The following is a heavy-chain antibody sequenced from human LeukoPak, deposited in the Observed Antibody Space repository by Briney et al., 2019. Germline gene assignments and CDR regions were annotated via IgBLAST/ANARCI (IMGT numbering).Heavy chain of an antibody. CDR3: ARDQGKGYYYYGMDF. Sequence: PGGSLRLSCAAPGFTFSSYAMHSVRQAPGKGLEWVAFISSDGSNKYYADSVRGRFTISRDNSKNTLYLQVNSLRAEDTAVYYCARDQGKGYYYYGMDFWGQGTTVTVSS. J-gene: IGHJ6*02. CDR2: ISSDGSNK. V-gene: IGHV3-30-3*01. CDR1: GFTFSSYA.